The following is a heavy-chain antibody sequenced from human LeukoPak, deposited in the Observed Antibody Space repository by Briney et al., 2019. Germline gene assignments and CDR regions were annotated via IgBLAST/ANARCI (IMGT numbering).Heavy chain of an antibody. Sequence: PGGSLRLSCAASGFTFDDYAMHWVRQAPGKGLEWVSGISWNSGSINYADSVKGRFTISRDNAKNSLYLQMNSLRTEDTALYYCAKPYGSGNYYNXLDYWGQGTLVTVSS. CDR1: GFTFDDYA. V-gene: IGHV3-9*01. D-gene: IGHD3-10*01. J-gene: IGHJ4*02. CDR3: AKPYGSGNYYNXLDY. CDR2: ISWNSGSI.